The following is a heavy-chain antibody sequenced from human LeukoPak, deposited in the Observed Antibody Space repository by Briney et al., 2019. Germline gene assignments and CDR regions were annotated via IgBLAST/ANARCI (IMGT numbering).Heavy chain of an antibody. D-gene: IGHD4-23*01. CDR1: GFTFSSYA. V-gene: IGHV3-30*04. CDR3: AGGNRDAFDI. J-gene: IGHJ3*02. Sequence: GGSLRLSCAASGFTFSSYAMHWVRQAPGKGLEWVAVISYDGSNKYYADSVKGRFTISRDNAKNSLYLQMNSLRAEDTAVYYCAGGNRDAFDIWGQGTMVTVSS. CDR2: ISYDGSNK.